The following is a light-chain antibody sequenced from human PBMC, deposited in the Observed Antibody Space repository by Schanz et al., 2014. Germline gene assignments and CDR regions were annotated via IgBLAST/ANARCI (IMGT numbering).Light chain of an antibody. J-gene: IGLJ3*02. V-gene: IGLV1-44*01. CDR1: TSTFRRNT. Sequence: QSVLTQPPSASGTPGQRVTISCSGSTSTFRRNTVRWYQQLPGTAPKLLIHGNDRRPSGVPARFSGSKSGTSASLAISDLRSEDEADYYCAAWDDSLSGHGVFGGGTKLTVL. CDR3: AAWDDSLSGHGV. CDR2: GND.